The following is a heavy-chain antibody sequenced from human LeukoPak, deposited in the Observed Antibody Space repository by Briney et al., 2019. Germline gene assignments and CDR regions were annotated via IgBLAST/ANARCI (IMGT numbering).Heavy chain of an antibody. Sequence: GGSLRLSCAASGFTVSSNYMSWVRQAPGKGVDWVSVIYSSGSTYYADSVKGRFTISRDNSKNTLYLQMDSLRAEDTAVYYCARRCGGSCFYAFDIWGQGTMVTVSS. V-gene: IGHV3-66*01. CDR2: IYSSGST. J-gene: IGHJ3*02. CDR1: GFTVSSNY. D-gene: IGHD2-15*01. CDR3: ARRCGGSCFYAFDI.